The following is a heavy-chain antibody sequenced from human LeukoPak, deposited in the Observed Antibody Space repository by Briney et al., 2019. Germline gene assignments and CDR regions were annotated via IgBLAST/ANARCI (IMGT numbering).Heavy chain of an antibody. CDR2: ISGSGGTT. CDR1: GFTFSSYA. D-gene: IGHD1-26*01. J-gene: IGHJ4*02. V-gene: IGHV3-23*01. Sequence: PGGSLRLSCAASGFTFSSYAMSWVRQAPGKGLEWVSPISGSGGTTYYADSAKGRFTVSRDNSKNTLYLQMNSLRAEDTAVYYCAKGGSFSFAGYFDYWGQGTLVTVSS. CDR3: AKGGSFSFAGYFDY.